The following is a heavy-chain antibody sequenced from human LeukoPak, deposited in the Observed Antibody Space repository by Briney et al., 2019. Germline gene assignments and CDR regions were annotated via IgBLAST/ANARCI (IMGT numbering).Heavy chain of an antibody. CDR3: AKASGYSSHQQYY. CDR2: ISGSGDST. Sequence: GGSLRLSCAASGFTFSSYEMNWVRQAPGKGLEWDSGISGSGDSTYYADSVKGRFTISRDNSKNTLYLQMNSLRADDTALYYCAKASGYSSHQQYYWGQGTLVTVSS. V-gene: IGHV3-23*01. CDR1: GFTFSSYE. D-gene: IGHD5-18*01. J-gene: IGHJ4*02.